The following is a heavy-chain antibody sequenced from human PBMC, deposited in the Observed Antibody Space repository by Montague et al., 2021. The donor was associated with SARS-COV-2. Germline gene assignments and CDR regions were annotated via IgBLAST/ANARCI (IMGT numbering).Heavy chain of an antibody. CDR2: VHYIGST. CDR3: ARPAPLRHCSGGCCVGAFDI. CDR1: GGSITGGPSF. J-gene: IGHJ3*02. V-gene: IGHV4-39*01. D-gene: IGHD2-15*01. Sequence: SETLSLTCTVSGGSITGGPSFWAWIRQSPGKGLEWVGSVHYIGSTFFNLSLKSRVTISVDTARNQFSLKVNSVTAADTAVYFCARPAPLRHCSGGCCVGAFDIWGQGTLIVVSS.